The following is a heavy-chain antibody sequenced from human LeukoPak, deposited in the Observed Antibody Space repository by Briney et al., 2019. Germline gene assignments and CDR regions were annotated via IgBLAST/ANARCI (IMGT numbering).Heavy chain of an antibody. CDR2: IIPIFGTA. D-gene: IGHD3-22*01. CDR3: ARRSSGYLGVDY. J-gene: IGHJ4*02. CDR1: GGTFSSYA. V-gene: IGHV1-69*05. Sequence: ASVKVSCKASGGTFSSYAISWVRQAPGQGLEWMGGIIPIFGTANYAQKFQGRVTSTTDESTSTAYMELSSLRSEDTAVYYCARRSSGYLGVDYWGQGTLVTVSS.